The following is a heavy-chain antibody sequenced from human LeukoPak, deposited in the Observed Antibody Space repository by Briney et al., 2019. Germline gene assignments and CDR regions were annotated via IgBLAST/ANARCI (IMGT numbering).Heavy chain of an antibody. J-gene: IGHJ3*02. Sequence: PGGSLRLSCAASGFTVSSYYMTWVRQAPGKGLEWVSVIYSGGSTYYADSVKGRFTISRDNSKNTLYLQLNSLTAEDTAVYYCASRRRDGYSDNAFDMWGQGTMVTVSS. CDR2: IYSGGST. V-gene: IGHV3-53*01. CDR3: ASRRRDGYSDNAFDM. CDR1: GFTVSSYY. D-gene: IGHD5-24*01.